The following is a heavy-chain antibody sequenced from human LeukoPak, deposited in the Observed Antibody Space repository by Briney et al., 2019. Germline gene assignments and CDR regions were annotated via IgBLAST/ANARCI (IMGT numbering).Heavy chain of an antibody. D-gene: IGHD1-26*01. CDR3: ARQDSGSYYGSVDY. CDR2: IYYRGST. J-gene: IGHJ4*02. CDR1: GGYISSSSYY. V-gene: IGHV4-39*01. Sequence: SETLSLTCTVSGGYISSSSYYWGWIRQPPGKGLEWIGSIYYRGSTYYNPSLKSRVTISVDTSKDQFSLNLSSVTAADTAVYYCARQDSGSYYGSVDYWGQGTLVTVSS.